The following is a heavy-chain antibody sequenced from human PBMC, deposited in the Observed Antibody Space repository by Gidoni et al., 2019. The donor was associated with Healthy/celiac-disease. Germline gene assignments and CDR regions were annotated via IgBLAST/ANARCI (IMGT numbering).Heavy chain of an antibody. D-gene: IGHD3-16*02. CDR3: ARDWRLGELSLLDY. J-gene: IGHJ4*02. Sequence: QVQLVESGGGLVQPGRSLSLSCAASGFTFSSYGMHWFRQAPGKGRGWVAVIWYDGSNKYYADSVKGRFTIARDNSKNTLYLQMNSLRAEDTAVYYWARDWRLGELSLLDYWGQGTLVTVSS. V-gene: IGHV3-33*01. CDR1: GFTFSSYG. CDR2: IWYDGSNK.